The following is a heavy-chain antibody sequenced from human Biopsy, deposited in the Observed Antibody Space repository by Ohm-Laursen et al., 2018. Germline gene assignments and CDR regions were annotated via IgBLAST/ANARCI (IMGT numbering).Heavy chain of an antibody. D-gene: IGHD3-22*01. CDR1: GYTFTGYH. CDR2: INATTGDT. J-gene: IGHJ5*02. Sequence: ASVKVSCKASGYTFTGYHVHWVRQAPGQGLEWMGWINATTGDTNYAQKFQGRVTMTRGTSISTAYVDLSSLRSDDTAVYYCTRGGYYYDSLAYYYWFDPWGQGTLVTVSS. V-gene: IGHV1-2*02. CDR3: TRGGYYYDSLAYYYWFDP.